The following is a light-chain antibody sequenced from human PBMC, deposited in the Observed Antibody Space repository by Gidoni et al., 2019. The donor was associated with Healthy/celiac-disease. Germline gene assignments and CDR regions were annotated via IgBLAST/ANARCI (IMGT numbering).Light chain of an antibody. CDR3: LQSYSTSIFT. CDR1: QSISRY. CDR2: AAS. Sequence: DMQMTQSPSSLSASVGDRVTITCLASQSISRYLNWYQQKPGKAPKLLIYAASSLQSGVPSRFSGSGSGTDFTLTISSLQPEDFATYYCLQSYSTSIFTFGPGTKVDIK. J-gene: IGKJ3*01. V-gene: IGKV1-39*01.